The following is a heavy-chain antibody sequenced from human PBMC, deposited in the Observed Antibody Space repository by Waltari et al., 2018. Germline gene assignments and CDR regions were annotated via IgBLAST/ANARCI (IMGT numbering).Heavy chain of an antibody. CDR1: GGSFDIYT. V-gene: IGHV1-69*02. Sequence: QAQVVPSAAEVKRPGSSVKISCQASGGSFDIYTWTWVRQSPGQRLEWMARITPDLNLADFTHKIRDRVTMTADRSTATVHIELRSLRSDDTAIYYCARRLDPNGFDVWGQGT. D-gene: IGHD3-16*01. J-gene: IGHJ3*01. CDR2: ITPDLNLA. CDR3: ARRLDPNGFDV.